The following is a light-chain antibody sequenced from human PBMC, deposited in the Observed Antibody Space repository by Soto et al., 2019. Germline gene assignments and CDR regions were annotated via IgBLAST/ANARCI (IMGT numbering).Light chain of an antibody. CDR1: QDISIY. J-gene: IGKJ2*01. CDR3: QQYENRPYS. Sequence: DIQMTQSPSSLSASVGDRATISCQASQDISIYLTWYQQKPGEAPKVLIYDASTLETGVTSRFSGSGSGTYFTFTISSPQPEDIATYHCQQYENRPYSFGQGTKLEIK. CDR2: DAS. V-gene: IGKV1-33*01.